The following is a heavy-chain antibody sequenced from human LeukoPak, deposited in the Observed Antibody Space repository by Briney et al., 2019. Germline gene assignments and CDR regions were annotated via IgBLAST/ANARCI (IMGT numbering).Heavy chain of an antibody. CDR1: GFTYTGYY. V-gene: IGHV1-2*06. J-gene: IGHJ4*02. D-gene: IGHD1-1*01. CDR2: INPNSGET. Sequence: ASVMVSCRTSGFTYTGYYVHWIRQAPGQVLEWMGLINPNSGETLYTERFQGMVTMTMDTSISTAYMELSSLRSDYTAVYYCARDLVGGNWSAGFWGQGSLVTVSS. CDR3: ARDLVGGNWSAGF.